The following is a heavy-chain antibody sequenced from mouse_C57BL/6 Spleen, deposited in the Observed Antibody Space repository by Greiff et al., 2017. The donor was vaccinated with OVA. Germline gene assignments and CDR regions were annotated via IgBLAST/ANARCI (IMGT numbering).Heavy chain of an antibody. CDR1: GYTFTDYE. J-gene: IGHJ1*03. V-gene: IGHV1-15*01. CDR2: IDPETGGT. Sequence: QVQLQQSGAELVRPGASVTLSCKASGYTFTDYEMHWVKQTPVHGLEWIGAIDPETGGTAYNQKFKGKATLTADKSSSTAYMELRNLTSEDSAVNYCTKQHGNFCDFGVWGTGTTVTVSS. D-gene: IGHD2-1*01. CDR3: TKQHGNFCDFGV.